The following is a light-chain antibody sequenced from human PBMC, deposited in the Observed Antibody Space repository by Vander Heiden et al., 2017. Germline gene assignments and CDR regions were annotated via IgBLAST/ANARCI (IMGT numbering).Light chain of an antibody. CDR1: QSVSSY. Sequence: EIVLTHSPATLSWSPGERATLSCRASQSVSSYLAWYQQKPGQAPRLLIFGSSTRATGIPARCSGSGSGTDFTLTISSLGPEDFAVYYCQQRSNGPPTLTFGGGTKVEIK. CDR3: QQRSNGPPTLT. V-gene: IGKV3-11*01. CDR2: GSS. J-gene: IGKJ4*01.